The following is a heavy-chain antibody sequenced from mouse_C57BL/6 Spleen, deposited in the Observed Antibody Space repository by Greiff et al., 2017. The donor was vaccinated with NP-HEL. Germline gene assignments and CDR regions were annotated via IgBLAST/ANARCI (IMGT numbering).Heavy chain of an antibody. D-gene: IGHD1-1*01. CDR2: IHPNSGST. CDR1: GYTFTSYW. V-gene: IGHV1-64*01. Sequence: VQLQQSGAELVKPGASVKLSCKASGYTFTSYWMHWVKQRPGQGLEWIGMIHPNSGSTNYNEKFKSKATLTVDKSSSTAYMQLSSLTSEDSAVYYCARRAPDYYGSSYSFDYWGQGTTLTVSS. CDR3: ARRAPDYYGSSYSFDY. J-gene: IGHJ2*01.